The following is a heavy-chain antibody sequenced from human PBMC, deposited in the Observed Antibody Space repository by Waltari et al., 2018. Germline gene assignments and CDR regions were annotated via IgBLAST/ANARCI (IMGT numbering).Heavy chain of an antibody. J-gene: IGHJ5*02. Sequence: QVQLVQSGAEVKKPGSSVKVSCKASGGTFSSYAISWVRQAPGQGLEWMGGIIPIFGTAKYGQKFQGRVTITTDESTSTAYMELSSLRSEDTAVYYCARDVMSGWYGGNWFDPWGQGTLVTVSS. CDR1: GGTFSSYA. CDR2: IIPIFGTA. V-gene: IGHV1-69*05. D-gene: IGHD6-19*01. CDR3: ARDVMSGWYGGNWFDP.